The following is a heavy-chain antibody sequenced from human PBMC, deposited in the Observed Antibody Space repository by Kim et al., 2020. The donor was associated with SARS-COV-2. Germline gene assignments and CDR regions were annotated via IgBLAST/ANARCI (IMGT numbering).Heavy chain of an antibody. CDR2: ISDSGGNT. CDR1: GFTFSSYA. J-gene: IGHJ4*01. D-gene: IGHD3-16*01. Sequence: GGSLRLSCAASGFTFSSYAIHWVRQAPGKGLEWVSAISDSGGNTYYADSVKGRFTISRDNSKKTLYLQMNSLRAEDTAVYHCATVEGLREYNTDLDY. V-gene: IGHV3-30*04. CDR3: ATVEGLREYNTDLDY.